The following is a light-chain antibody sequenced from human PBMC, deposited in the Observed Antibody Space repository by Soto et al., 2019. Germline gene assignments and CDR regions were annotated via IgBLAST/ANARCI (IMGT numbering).Light chain of an antibody. CDR3: AAWDGRLNFYV. Sequence: QSVLTQAPSASGTPGQRVTISCSGSNSNIGENIVNWYQQFPGAAPKHVIYSDNQRPSGVPDRFSASKSGTSASLAISGLQSEDEGVYYCAAWDGRLNFYVFGPGTKLTVL. J-gene: IGLJ1*01. V-gene: IGLV1-44*01. CDR2: SDN. CDR1: NSNIGENI.